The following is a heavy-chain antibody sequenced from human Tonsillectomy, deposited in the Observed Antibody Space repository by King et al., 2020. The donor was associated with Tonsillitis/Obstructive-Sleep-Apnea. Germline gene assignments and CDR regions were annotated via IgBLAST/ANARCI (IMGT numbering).Heavy chain of an antibody. CDR1: GGSISSYY. CDR3: EREEGYCSGGSCYSGNGFDP. J-gene: IGHJ5*02. Sequence: VQLQESGPGLVKPSETLSLTCTVSGGSISSYYWSWIRQPAGKGLEWIGRIYTSGSTNYNPSLKSRVTMSVDTSKNQLSLKLSALTAADTAGYYCEREEGYCSGGSCYSGNGFDPWGQGTLVTVSA. V-gene: IGHV4-4*07. D-gene: IGHD2-15*01. CDR2: IYTSGST.